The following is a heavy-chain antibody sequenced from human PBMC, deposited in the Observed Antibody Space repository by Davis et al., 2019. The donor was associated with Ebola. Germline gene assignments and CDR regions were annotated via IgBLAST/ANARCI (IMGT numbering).Heavy chain of an antibody. D-gene: IGHD3-3*01. CDR3: ARGVNYDSSTFY. Sequence: MPSETLSLTCTVSGDSVRSGTYYWSWTRQPPGKGLEWIGYVYYSGSAKYNPSLKSRVTISVDTSKNQFFLKLSSVTAADTAVYYCARGVNYDSSTFYWGQGTLVTVSS. CDR1: GDSVRSGTYY. V-gene: IGHV4-61*01. CDR2: VYYSGSA. J-gene: IGHJ4*02.